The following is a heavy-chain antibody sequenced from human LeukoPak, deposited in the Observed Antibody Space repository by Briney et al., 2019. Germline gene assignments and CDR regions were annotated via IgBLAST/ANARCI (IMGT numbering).Heavy chain of an antibody. CDR1: GYSLTSYW. D-gene: IGHD4-23*01. Sequence: GESLEISFKGSGYSLTSYWFGWVRPMPGKGPGWVGISYPGDSDTRYSPSFQGQVTNSADKSISTAYLQWSSLKASDTSMYYCARRDYGGKHFDYWGQGTLVTVSS. V-gene: IGHV5-51*01. J-gene: IGHJ4*02. CDR2: SYPGDSDT. CDR3: ARRDYGGKHFDY.